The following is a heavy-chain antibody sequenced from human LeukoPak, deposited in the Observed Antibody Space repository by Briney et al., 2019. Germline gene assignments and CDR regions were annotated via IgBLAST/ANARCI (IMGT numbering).Heavy chain of an antibody. D-gene: IGHD3-10*01. Sequence: SETLSLTCAVYGGSFSGYYWSWIRQPPGKGLEWIGEINHSGSTNYNPSLKSRVTISVDTSKNQFSLKLSSVTAADTAVYYCARGRLLWCGNQPNLGSDPGGKGTLVPVSS. CDR3: ARGRLLWCGNQPNLGSDP. CDR1: GGSFSGYY. CDR2: INHSGST. J-gene: IGHJ5*02. V-gene: IGHV4-34*01.